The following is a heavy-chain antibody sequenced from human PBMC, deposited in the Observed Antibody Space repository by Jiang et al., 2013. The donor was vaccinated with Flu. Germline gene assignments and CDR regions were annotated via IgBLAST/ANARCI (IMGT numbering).Heavy chain of an antibody. CDR1: DSLFSSYA. Sequence: QLLESGGGVGTAWGVPETRPVQPLDSLFSSYAMSWVRQAPGKGLEWVSAISGRGGKTYYADSVKGRFTISRDNSKNTLYLQMNSLRAEDTAVYYCAKVGFGHDYGDVDFDYWGQGTLVTVSS. CDR3: AKVGFGHDYGDVDFDY. V-gene: IGHV3-23*01. J-gene: IGHJ4*02. CDR2: ISGRGGKT. D-gene: IGHD4-17*01.